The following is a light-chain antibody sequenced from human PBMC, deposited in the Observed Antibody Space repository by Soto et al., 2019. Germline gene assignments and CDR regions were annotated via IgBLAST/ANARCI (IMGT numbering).Light chain of an antibody. CDR3: QSYDFTLGAFWV. CDR2: GTS. CDR1: ASNIGANYD. J-gene: IGLJ3*02. V-gene: IGLV1-40*01. Sequence: QPVLTQPASVSEAPGQRVTISCTGGASNIGANYDVHWYQQLPGTAPKLLIYGTSNRPSGVPDRFSGSKSGTSASLAITGLQAEDEAHYFCQSYDFTLGAFWVCGGGTKVTVL.